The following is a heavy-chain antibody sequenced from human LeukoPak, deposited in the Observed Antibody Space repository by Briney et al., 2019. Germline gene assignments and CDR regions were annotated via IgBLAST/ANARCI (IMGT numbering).Heavy chain of an antibody. CDR1: GGSISSGGYY. V-gene: IGHV4-31*03. J-gene: IGHJ4*02. CDR3: ARYSSSWDDY. CDR2: IYYSGST. D-gene: IGHD6-13*01. Sequence: SETLSLTCTVSGGSISSGGYYWSWIRQHPGKGLEWIGYIYYSGSTYYNPSLKSRVTISVDTSKNQFSLKLSSVTAADTAVYYCARYSSSWDDYWGQGTLVTVSS.